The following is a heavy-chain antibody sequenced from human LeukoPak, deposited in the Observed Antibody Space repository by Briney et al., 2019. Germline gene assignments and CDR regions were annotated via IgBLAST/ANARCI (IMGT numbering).Heavy chain of an antibody. J-gene: IGHJ4*02. Sequence: KTSETLSLTCTVSGYSISSGYYWGWIRQPPGKGLEWIGSIYHSGSTYYNPSLKSRVTISVDTPKNQFSLKLSSVTAADTAVYYCARVSGYDWESFYDYWGQGTLVTVS. D-gene: IGHD5-12*01. CDR1: GYSISSGYY. CDR2: IYHSGST. CDR3: ARVSGYDWESFYDY. V-gene: IGHV4-38-2*02.